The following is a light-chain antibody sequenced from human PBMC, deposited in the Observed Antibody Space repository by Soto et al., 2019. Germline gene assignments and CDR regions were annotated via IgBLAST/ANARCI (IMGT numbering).Light chain of an antibody. CDR2: EVV. Sequence: ALTQPPSASGSPGQSVTISCTGTKNDIGVYDFVSWYQHHPDKAPRLIIYEVVQRPSGVPDRFSGSKSGNTASLTVSGLQAADEADYFCKSYAGSNTYVFGSGTKV. CDR3: KSYAGSNTYV. CDR1: KNDIGVYDF. V-gene: IGLV2-8*01. J-gene: IGLJ1*01.